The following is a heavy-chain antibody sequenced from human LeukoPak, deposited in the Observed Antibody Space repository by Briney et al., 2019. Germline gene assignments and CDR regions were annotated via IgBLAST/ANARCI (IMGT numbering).Heavy chain of an antibody. Sequence: SVKVSCMVSVYILTELSMHWVRQAPGKGLEWMGGFDPEDGETIYAQKFQGRVTMTEDTSTDTANMELSSLRSEDTAVYYCATSGLVNPIWGQGTLVTVSS. CDR1: VYILTELS. J-gene: IGHJ4*02. D-gene: IGHD3-10*01. CDR2: FDPEDGET. V-gene: IGHV1-24*01. CDR3: ATSGLVNPI.